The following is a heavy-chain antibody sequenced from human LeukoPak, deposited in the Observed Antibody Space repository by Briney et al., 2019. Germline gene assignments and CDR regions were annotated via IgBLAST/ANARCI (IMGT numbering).Heavy chain of an antibody. CDR1: GGSISGYY. J-gene: IGHJ4*02. D-gene: IGHD5-18*01. CDR2: IYYSGST. V-gene: IGHV4-59*01. CDR3: ARRMDSYGLLDY. Sequence: SETLSLTCTVYGGSISGYYWSWIRQPPGKGLEWIGYIYYSGSTNYNPSLESRVTISVDTSKNQFSLKLSSVTAADTAFYYCARRMDSYGLLDYWGQGTLVTVSS.